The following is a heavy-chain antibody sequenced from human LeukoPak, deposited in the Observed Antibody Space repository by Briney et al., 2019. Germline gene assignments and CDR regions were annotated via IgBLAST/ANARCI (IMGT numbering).Heavy chain of an antibody. CDR1: GFSFSDYY. D-gene: IGHD6-13*01. V-gene: IGHV3-11*01. CDR3: ARGPQYRSSGYYYYYGMDV. J-gene: IGHJ6*02. Sequence: GGSLRLSCAASGFSFSDYYMSWIRQAPGKGLEWVSYISSSGSTIYYADSVKGRFTISRDNAKNSLYLQMNSLRAEDTAVYCCARGPQYRSSGYYYYYGMDVWGQGTTVTVSS. CDR2: ISSSGSTI.